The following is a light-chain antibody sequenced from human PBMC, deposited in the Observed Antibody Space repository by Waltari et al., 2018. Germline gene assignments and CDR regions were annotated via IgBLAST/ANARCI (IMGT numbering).Light chain of an antibody. CDR1: SSNHGSNY. Sequence: QSVLTQPPSASGTPGQRVTISCSGSSSNHGSNYVYWYQQLPGTAPKLLIYTSDQRPSGVPDRFSGSKSGTSASLAISGLRSEDEADYYCAAWDDSLSGRVFGGGTKLTVL. CDR2: TSD. CDR3: AAWDDSLSGRV. V-gene: IGLV1-47*01. J-gene: IGLJ3*02.